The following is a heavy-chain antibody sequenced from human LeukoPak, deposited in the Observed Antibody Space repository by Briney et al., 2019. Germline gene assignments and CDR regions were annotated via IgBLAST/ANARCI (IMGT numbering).Heavy chain of an antibody. Sequence: ASVKVSCEASGYTFTGYYMHWVRQAPGQGLEWMGRINPNSGGTNYAQKFQGRVTMTRDTSISTAYMELSRLRSDDTAVYYCARAPDSSGYYYRYFDYWGQGTLVTVSS. J-gene: IGHJ4*02. CDR1: GYTFTGYY. D-gene: IGHD3-22*01. V-gene: IGHV1-2*06. CDR2: INPNSGGT. CDR3: ARAPDSSGYYYRYFDY.